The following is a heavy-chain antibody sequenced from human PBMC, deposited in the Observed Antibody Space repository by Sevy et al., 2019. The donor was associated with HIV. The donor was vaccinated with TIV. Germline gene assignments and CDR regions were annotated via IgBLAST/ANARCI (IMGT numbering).Heavy chain of an antibody. CDR1: GFTFSVYG. CDR3: AKDVARSGSYVSYYYYAMDV. J-gene: IGHJ6*02. Sequence: GGSLRLSCAASGFTFSVYGMHWVRQAPGKGLEWVAVTSYDGINEYYADSVKGRFTISRDNSKKTLYLQMNSLRVEDTAVYYCAKDVARSGSYVSYYYYAMDVWGQGTTVTVSS. CDR2: TSYDGINE. D-gene: IGHD3-10*01. V-gene: IGHV3-30*18.